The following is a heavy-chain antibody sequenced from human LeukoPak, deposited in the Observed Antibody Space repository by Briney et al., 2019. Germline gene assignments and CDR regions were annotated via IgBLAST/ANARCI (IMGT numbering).Heavy chain of an antibody. D-gene: IGHD3-3*01. J-gene: IGHJ6*03. Sequence: PGGSLRLSCAASGFTFSSYNMNGVRQAPGKGLEWISSITRNSNYIYYADSVKGRFTISRDNGKSSLFLQMDSLRAEDTAIYFCARDPYSGNYGPYYYYYMDVWGKGTTVTVSS. V-gene: IGHV3-21*01. CDR3: ARDPYSGNYGPYYYYYMDV. CDR2: ITRNSNYI. CDR1: GFTFSSYN.